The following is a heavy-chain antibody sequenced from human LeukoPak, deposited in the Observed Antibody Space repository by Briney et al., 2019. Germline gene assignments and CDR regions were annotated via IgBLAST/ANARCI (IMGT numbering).Heavy chain of an antibody. CDR3: ARGPGSYRDDY. Sequence: SVKVSCKASGGTFSSYAISWVRQAPGQGLEWMGRIIPIFGTANYAQKFQGRVTITTDESTSTAYMELSSLRSGDTAVYYCARGPGSYRDDYWGQGTLVTVSS. CDR1: GGTFSSYA. D-gene: IGHD3-10*01. CDR2: IIPIFGTA. J-gene: IGHJ4*02. V-gene: IGHV1-69*05.